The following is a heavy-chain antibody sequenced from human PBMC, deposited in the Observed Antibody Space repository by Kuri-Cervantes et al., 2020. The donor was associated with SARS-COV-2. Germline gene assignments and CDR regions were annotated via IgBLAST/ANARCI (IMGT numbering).Heavy chain of an antibody. Sequence: SETLSLTCTVSGGSISSYYWSWIRQPPGKGLEWIGYIYYSGSTNYNPSLKSRVTISVDTSKNQFSLKLSPVTAADTAVYYCARGGTAAFDIWGQGTMVTVSS. D-gene: IGHD6-13*01. CDR3: ARGGTAAFDI. J-gene: IGHJ3*02. V-gene: IGHV4-59*01. CDR2: IYYSGST. CDR1: GGSISSYY.